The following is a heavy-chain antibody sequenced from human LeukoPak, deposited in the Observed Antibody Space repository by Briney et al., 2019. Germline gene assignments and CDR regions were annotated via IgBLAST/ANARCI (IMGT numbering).Heavy chain of an antibody. J-gene: IGHJ6*02. CDR2: INHSGST. CDR3: ASWGPRRGYCSGGSCYRYYYGMDV. D-gene: IGHD2-15*01. CDR1: GGSFSGYY. Sequence: SETLSLTCAVYGGSFSGYYWSWIRQPPGKGPEWIGEINHSGSTNYNPSLKSRVTISVDTSKNQFSLKLSSVTAADTAVYYCASWGPRRGYCSGGSCYRYYYGMDVWGQGTTVTVSS. V-gene: IGHV4-34*01.